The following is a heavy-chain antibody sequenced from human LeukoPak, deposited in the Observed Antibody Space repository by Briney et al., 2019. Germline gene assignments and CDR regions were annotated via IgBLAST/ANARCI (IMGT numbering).Heavy chain of an antibody. V-gene: IGHV3-21*05. Sequence: GGSLRLSCAASGFTFSSYSMNWVRQAPGKGLEWVSYISSSSSYIYYADSVKGRFTISRDNAKNSLYLQMNSLRAEDTAVYYCARDQLIAVAGTDYFDYWGQGTLVTVSS. CDR3: ARDQLIAVAGTDYFDY. CDR1: GFTFSSYS. CDR2: ISSSSSYI. D-gene: IGHD6-19*01. J-gene: IGHJ4*02.